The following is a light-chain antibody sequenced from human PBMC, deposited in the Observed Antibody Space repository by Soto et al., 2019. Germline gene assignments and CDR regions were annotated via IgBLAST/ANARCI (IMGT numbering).Light chain of an antibody. CDR3: QQLHNYPRT. J-gene: IGKJ1*01. Sequence: IVLTQSPGTLSLSPGEGATLACRASQSLSNSFIAWYQQKPGQAPRLLIYDTSSRATGIPDRFSGSGSGTEFTLAIISLRPEDFATYYCQQLHNYPRTFGQGTKVDIK. CDR2: DTS. CDR1: QSLSNSF. V-gene: IGKV3D-20*02.